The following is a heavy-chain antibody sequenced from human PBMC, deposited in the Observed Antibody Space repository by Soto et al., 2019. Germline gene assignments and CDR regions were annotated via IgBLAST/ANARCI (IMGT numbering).Heavy chain of an antibody. J-gene: IGHJ4*01. Sequence: GGSLRLSCAASGFTFSSYAMSWVRPAPGTGLEWVSAISGSGGSTYNADSVKDRCPNSRDKSQSPLYLQMNSLRAEDTAVYYCEKISNYWAQGSQDIVS. CDR3: EKISNY. V-gene: IGHV3-23*01. CDR1: GFTFSSYA. CDR2: ISGSGGST.